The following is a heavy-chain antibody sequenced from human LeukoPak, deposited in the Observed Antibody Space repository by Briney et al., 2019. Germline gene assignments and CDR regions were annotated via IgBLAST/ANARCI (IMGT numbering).Heavy chain of an antibody. CDR1: GGSISSTSYY. D-gene: IGHD1-14*01. Sequence: PSETLPLTCTVSGGSISSTSYYWSWIRQPPGKGLEWIGYIYYSGSTNYNPSLKSRVTISVDTPKNQFSLKLSSVTAADTAVYYCARHRSTGGDWGQGTLVTVSS. CDR2: IYYSGST. J-gene: IGHJ4*02. V-gene: IGHV4-61*05. CDR3: ARHRSTGGD.